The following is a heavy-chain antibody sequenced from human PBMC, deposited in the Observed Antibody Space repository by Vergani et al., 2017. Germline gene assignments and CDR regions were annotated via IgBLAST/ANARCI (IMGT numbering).Heavy chain of an antibody. CDR2: IYRTGRT. V-gene: IGHV4-39*07. CDR3: ARRSGIVYDIFSGTQYFFDF. J-gene: IGHJ4*02. D-gene: IGHD3-9*01. CDR1: GGSISSSSYY. Sequence: QRQLQESGPGLVKPSETLSLTCTVSGGSISSSSYYWDWIRQPPGKGLEWIGSIYRTGRTHFNPSLKSRVTISVDTSNNHFSLRLNSLTAADTAVYYCARRSGIVYDIFSGTQYFFDFWGQGTLVTVSS.